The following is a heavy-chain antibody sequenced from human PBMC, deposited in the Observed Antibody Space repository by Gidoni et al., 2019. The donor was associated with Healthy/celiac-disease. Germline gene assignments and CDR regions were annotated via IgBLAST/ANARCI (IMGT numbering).Heavy chain of an antibody. D-gene: IGHD3-9*01. J-gene: IGHJ4*02. Sequence: QVQLVQSGAEVKKPGASLKVSCKASGYTFTGYYMHWVRQAHGQGLEWMGWINPNSGGTHYAQNFQGWVTMTRDTSISTAYMELSRLRSDDTAVYYGARGDDILTGYYVSDYWGQGTLVTVSS. V-gene: IGHV1-2*04. CDR2: INPNSGGT. CDR1: GYTFTGYY. CDR3: ARGDDILTGYYVSDY.